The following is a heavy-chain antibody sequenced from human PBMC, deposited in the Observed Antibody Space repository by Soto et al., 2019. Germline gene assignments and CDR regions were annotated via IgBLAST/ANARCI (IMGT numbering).Heavy chain of an antibody. CDR2: INPSGGST. D-gene: IGHD4-4*01. J-gene: IGHJ4*02. CDR3: ARDPRNFYFFDN. Sequence: ASVKVSCKAAGYTFTSYYMHWVRQAPGQGLEWMGIINPSGGSTSYAQKFQGRVTMTRDTSTSTVYMELSSLRSEDTAVYYCARDPRNFYFFDNWGQGTLVTVSS. V-gene: IGHV1-46*01. CDR1: GYTFTSYY.